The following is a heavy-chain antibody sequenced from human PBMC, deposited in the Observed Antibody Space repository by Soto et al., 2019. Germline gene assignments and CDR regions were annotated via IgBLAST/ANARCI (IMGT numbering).Heavy chain of an antibody. D-gene: IGHD3-22*01. CDR2: ISPYNDNT. CDR1: DYTFIRYV. V-gene: IGHV1-18*04. J-gene: IGHJ4*02. CDR3: AREDYYDSSGSLAY. Sequence: ASMKVSCKSSDYTFIRYVDSWVRHSPGQGLEWMGWISPYNDNTNYARKVQGRVTLTTDTSASTAYMELRSLTSDDTAVYYCAREDYYDSSGSLAYWGQGTLVTVSS.